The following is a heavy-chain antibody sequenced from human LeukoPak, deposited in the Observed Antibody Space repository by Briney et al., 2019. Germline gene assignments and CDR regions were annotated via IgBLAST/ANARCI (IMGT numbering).Heavy chain of an antibody. J-gene: IGHJ4*02. D-gene: IGHD4-17*01. V-gene: IGHV3-48*01. CDR3: ARGGGDYGFDY. CDR1: GFSLSIYS. Sequence: GGSLRLTCAASGFSLSIYSMNWVRQAPGKGLEWVSHITGSSTTIYYADSLRGRFTISRDNAKNSLYLQMNSLRAEDTAVYYCARGGGDYGFDYWGQGTLVTVSS. CDR2: ITGSSTTI.